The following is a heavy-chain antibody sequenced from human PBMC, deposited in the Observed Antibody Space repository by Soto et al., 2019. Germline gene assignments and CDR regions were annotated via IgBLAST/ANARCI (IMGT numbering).Heavy chain of an antibody. CDR2: ISAYNGNT. V-gene: IGHV1-18*01. J-gene: IGHJ4*02. CDR1: GYTFTSYG. D-gene: IGHD3-16*02. CDR3: ARVRYTRGAPAPIDY. Sequence: ASVKVSCKASGYTFTSYGISWVRQAPGQGLEWMGWISAYNGNTNYAQKLQGRVTMTTDTSTSTAYMELRSLRSDDTAVYYCARVRYTRGAPAPIDYWGQGTLVTSPQ.